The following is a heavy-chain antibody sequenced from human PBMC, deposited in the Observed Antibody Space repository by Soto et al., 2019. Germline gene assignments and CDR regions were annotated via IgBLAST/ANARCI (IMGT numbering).Heavy chain of an antibody. V-gene: IGHV3-23*01. J-gene: IGHJ4*02. CDR1: GFTFSSYA. Sequence: EVQLLESGGGLVQPGGSLRLSCAASGFTFSSYAMSWVRQAPGKGLEWVSAISGSGGSTYYADSVKGRFTISRDNSKNTLYLQMNSLRAEDTAVYCCANLNNYGDYMNFDYWGQGTLVTVSS. CDR3: ANLNNYGDYMNFDY. D-gene: IGHD4-17*01. CDR2: ISGSGGST.